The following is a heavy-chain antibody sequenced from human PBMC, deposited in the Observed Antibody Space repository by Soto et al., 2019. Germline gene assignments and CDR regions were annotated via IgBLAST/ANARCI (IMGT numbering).Heavy chain of an antibody. CDR2: ILLGGST. J-gene: IGHJ3*02. V-gene: IGHV3-23*01. D-gene: IGHD6-19*01. Sequence: GGSLRLSCAVSGFICSSYDMSWVRQAPGKGLDWVSTILLGGSTHYEDSVKGRFTISRDTSKNTVYLQMNSLTAGDTAMYYCAKETATSGGSFEIYGLGTLVTVSS. CDR1: GFICSSYD. CDR3: AKETATSGGSFEI.